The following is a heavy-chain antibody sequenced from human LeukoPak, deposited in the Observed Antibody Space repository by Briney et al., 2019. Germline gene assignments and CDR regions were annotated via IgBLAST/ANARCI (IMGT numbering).Heavy chain of an antibody. CDR1: GFTFSSYA. V-gene: IGHV3-23*01. J-gene: IGHJ4*02. CDR2: ISSSGGST. CDR3: AKAYTSYFDS. Sequence: GRSLRLSCAASGFTFSSYAMSWVRQAPGKGLEWVSGISSSGGSTYYSDSVKGRFTISRDNSKNTLHLQMNSLRAEDTAVYYCAKAYTSYFDSWGQGTLVTVSS. D-gene: IGHD1-1*01.